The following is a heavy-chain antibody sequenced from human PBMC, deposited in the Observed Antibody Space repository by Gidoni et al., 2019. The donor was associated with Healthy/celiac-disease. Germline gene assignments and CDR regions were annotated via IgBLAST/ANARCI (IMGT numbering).Heavy chain of an antibody. Sequence: EVQLVQSGAEVKKPGESLKISCKGSGYSFTSYWIGWVRQMPGKGLAWMGIIYPGDSDTRYSPSFQGQVTISADKSISTAYLQWSSLKASDTAMYYCARHGKAYCGGDCYNDAFDIWGQGTMVTVSS. D-gene: IGHD2-21*02. CDR2: IYPGDSDT. V-gene: IGHV5-51*01. CDR1: GYSFTSYW. J-gene: IGHJ3*02. CDR3: ARHGKAYCGGDCYNDAFDI.